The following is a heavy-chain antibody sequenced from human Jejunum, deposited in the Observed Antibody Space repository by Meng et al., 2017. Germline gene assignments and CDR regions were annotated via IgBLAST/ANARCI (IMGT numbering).Heavy chain of an antibody. CDR3: AGSPTTHDAFDV. V-gene: IGHV4-39*07. D-gene: IGHD1-26*01. CDR2: TYFSGTI. CDR1: DDSLNNILYY. J-gene: IGHJ3*01. Sequence: SETLSLTCTVSDDSLNNILYYWGWLRQPPGKGLEWIGDTYFSGTIYYNPSLKGRVTISVDAYKNLFSLKVSSVIAADTALYCCAGSPTTHDAFDVWGQGTMVTVSS.